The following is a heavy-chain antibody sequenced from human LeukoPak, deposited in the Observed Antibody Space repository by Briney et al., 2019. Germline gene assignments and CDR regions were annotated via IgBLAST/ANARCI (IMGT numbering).Heavy chain of an antibody. D-gene: IGHD4-17*01. J-gene: IGHJ4*02. CDR1: GFTFSSYE. CDR2: ISSSGSTL. Sequence: TGGSLRLSCAASGFTFSSYEMNWVRQAPGKGLEWVAYISSSGSTLYYADSVKGRFTISRDNAKNSLYLQMNSLRAEDTAVHYCARTGNYGDYVGYWGQGTLVTVSS. V-gene: IGHV3-48*03. CDR3: ARTGNYGDYVGY.